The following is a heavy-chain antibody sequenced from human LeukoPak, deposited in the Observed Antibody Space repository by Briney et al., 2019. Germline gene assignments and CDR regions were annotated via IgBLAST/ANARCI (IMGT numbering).Heavy chain of an antibody. CDR2: TYYRSRWFN. CDR1: GDSVSSNSAA. CDR3: ARDHGGLDS. Sequence: QTLSLTCAISGDSVSSNSAAWNWIRQSPSRGLEWLGRTYYRSRWFNDYAVSMRSRMTVNPDTSKNQFSLQLYSVTAEDTAVYYCARDHGGLDSWGQGTVVTVSS. V-gene: IGHV6-1*01. J-gene: IGHJ4*02.